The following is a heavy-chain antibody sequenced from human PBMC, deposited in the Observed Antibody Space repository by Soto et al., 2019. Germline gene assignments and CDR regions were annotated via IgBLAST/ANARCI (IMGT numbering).Heavy chain of an antibody. CDR1: GFTFSIYA. V-gene: IGHV3-30-3*01. CDR2: ISYDGSNK. D-gene: IGHD3-16*01. J-gene: IGHJ5*02. Sequence: PGGSLRLSCAASGFTFSIYAMQWVRHAPGKGLEWVAVISYDGSNKYYADSVKGRFTISRDNSKNTLYLQMSSLRAEDTAVCYCARDGAPGGLYNWFDPWGQGTLVTVSS. CDR3: ARDGAPGGLYNWFDP.